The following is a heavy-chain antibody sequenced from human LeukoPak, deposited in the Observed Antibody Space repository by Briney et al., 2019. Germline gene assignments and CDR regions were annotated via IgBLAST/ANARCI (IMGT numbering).Heavy chain of an antibody. V-gene: IGHV4-38-2*02. D-gene: IGHD3-3*01. CDR2: IYHSGST. J-gene: IGHJ5*02. Sequence: SETLSLTCTVSGYSISSGYYWGWIRQPPGKGLEWIGSIYHSGSTYYNPSLKSRVTISVDTSKNQFSLKLSSVTAADTAVYYCARVPYYDFWSGYYSVGWFDPWAREPWSPSPQ. CDR1: GYSISSGYY. CDR3: ARVPYYDFWSGYYSVGWFDP.